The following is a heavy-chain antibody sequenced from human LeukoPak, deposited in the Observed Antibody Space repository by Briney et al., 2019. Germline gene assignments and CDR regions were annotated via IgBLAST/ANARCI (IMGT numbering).Heavy chain of an antibody. CDR1: GFPFSKYG. CDR3: ARGDYGDPDAFDI. CDR2: IYSGGST. D-gene: IGHD4-17*01. V-gene: IGHV3-66*01. J-gene: IGHJ3*02. Sequence: PGGSLRLSCAASGFPFSKYGMHWVRQAPGKGLEWVSVIYSGGSTYYADSVKGRFTISRGNSKNTLYLQMNSLRAEDTAVYYCARGDYGDPDAFDIWGQGTMVTVSS.